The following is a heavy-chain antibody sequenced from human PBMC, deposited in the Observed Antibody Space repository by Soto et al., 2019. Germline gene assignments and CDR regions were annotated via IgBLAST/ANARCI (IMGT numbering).Heavy chain of an antibody. Sequence: GGSLRLSCAASGFTFSSYAMHWVRQAPGKGLEWVAVISYDGSNKYYADSVKGRFTISRDNSKNTLYLQMNSLRAEDTAVYYCARVYYDSSGYYYVPSDPYGMDVWGQGTTVTVSS. J-gene: IGHJ6*02. CDR3: ARVYYDSSGYYYVPSDPYGMDV. CDR2: ISYDGSNK. V-gene: IGHV3-30-3*01. D-gene: IGHD3-22*01. CDR1: GFTFSSYA.